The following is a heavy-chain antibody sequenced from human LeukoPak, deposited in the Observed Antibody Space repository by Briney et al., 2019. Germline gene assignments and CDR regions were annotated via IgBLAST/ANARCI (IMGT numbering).Heavy chain of an antibody. Sequence: GGSLRPSCIASGFTLSTSWMSWVRQAPGEGLEWVANIKQDGSEKYYVDSVKGRFTISRDNAKNSLYLQMNSLRAEDTAVYYCARDWRTYYYYYMDVWGKGTTVTVSS. CDR1: GFTLSTSW. D-gene: IGHD3-3*01. CDR3: ARDWRTYYYYYMDV. V-gene: IGHV3-7*01. J-gene: IGHJ6*03. CDR2: IKQDGSEK.